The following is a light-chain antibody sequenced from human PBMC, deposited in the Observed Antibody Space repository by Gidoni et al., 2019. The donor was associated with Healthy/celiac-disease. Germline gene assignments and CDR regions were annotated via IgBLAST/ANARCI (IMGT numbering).Light chain of an antibody. CDR1: QSVSSN. CDR3: QQYKNWPPLT. CDR2: AAS. Sequence: EIVMTQSPATLSVSPGERATLSCRASQSVSSNLAWYQQKPGQAPRLLIYAASTRATATPARFSGSGSGTEFTLTISSLQSEDFAVYYCQQYKNWPPLTFGGGTKVEIK. V-gene: IGKV3-15*01. J-gene: IGKJ4*01.